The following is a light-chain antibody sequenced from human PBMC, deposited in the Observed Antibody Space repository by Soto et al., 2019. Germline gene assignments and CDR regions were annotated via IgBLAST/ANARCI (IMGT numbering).Light chain of an antibody. Sequence: DIVLTQTPLSSPVTLGQPASISCRSSQSLVHSDGNTYLSWFHQRPGQPPSLLIDKVSNRFSGVPGRFSGSGAVTDFTPKISRVEAEDVGIYFCMQATQYRPYTFGQGTKLEIK. J-gene: IGKJ2*01. CDR1: QSLVHSDGNTY. CDR2: KVS. CDR3: MQATQYRPYT. V-gene: IGKV2-24*01.